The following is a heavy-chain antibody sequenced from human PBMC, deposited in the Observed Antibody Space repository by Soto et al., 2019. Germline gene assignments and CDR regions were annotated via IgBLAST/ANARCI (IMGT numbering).Heavy chain of an antibody. CDR3: ARGTKVAGPPYSSSWYVAAPYFDY. D-gene: IGHD6-13*01. CDR2: INHSGST. J-gene: IGHJ4*02. CDR1: GGSFSGYY. Sequence: SETLSLTCAVYGGSFSGYYWSWIRQPPGKGLEWIGEINHSGSTNYNPSLKSRVTISVDTSKNQFSLKLSSVTAADTAVYYCARGTKVAGPPYSSSWYVAAPYFDYWGQGTLVTVSS. V-gene: IGHV4-34*01.